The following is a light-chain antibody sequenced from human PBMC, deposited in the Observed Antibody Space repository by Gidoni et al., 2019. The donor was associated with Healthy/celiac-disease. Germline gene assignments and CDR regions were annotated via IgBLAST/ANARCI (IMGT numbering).Light chain of an antibody. V-gene: IGLV3-25*03. Sequence: SYELTPPPPVSVSPGQTARITCSGDALPKQYAYWYQQKPGQAPVLVIYKDSERPSGIPERFSGSSSGTTVTLTISGVQAEDEADYYCQSADSSGTNWVFGGGTKLTVL. J-gene: IGLJ3*02. CDR2: KDS. CDR1: ALPKQY. CDR3: QSADSSGTNWV.